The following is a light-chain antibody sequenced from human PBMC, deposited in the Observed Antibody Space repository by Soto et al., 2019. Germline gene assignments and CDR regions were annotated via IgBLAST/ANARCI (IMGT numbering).Light chain of an antibody. CDR1: QEITTL. J-gene: IGKJ2*01. Sequence: DIQLTQSPSFLSASVGDSVTIPCQASQEITTLLNWYHQRPGKAPKLLISDASILQAGVPSRFRGSGTGTRFIFTITSLQPEDVGRYYCQQYENVPTFGQGTEVGI. V-gene: IGKV1-33*01. CDR2: DAS. CDR3: QQYENVPT.